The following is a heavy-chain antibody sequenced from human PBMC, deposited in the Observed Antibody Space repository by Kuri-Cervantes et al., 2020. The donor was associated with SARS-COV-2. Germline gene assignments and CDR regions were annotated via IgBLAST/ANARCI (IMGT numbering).Heavy chain of an antibody. D-gene: IGHD2-2*02. CDR1: GYTFTSYY. CDR3: ARVGIVVVPAAIPSGSFDI. J-gene: IGHJ3*02. CDR2: INPSGGGT. V-gene: IGHV1-2*02. Sequence: ASVKVSCKASGYTFTSYYMHWVRQAPGQGLEWMGIINPSGGGTNYAQKFQGRVTMTRDTSISTAYMELSRLRSDDTAVYYCARVGIVVVPAAIPSGSFDIWGQGTMVTVSS.